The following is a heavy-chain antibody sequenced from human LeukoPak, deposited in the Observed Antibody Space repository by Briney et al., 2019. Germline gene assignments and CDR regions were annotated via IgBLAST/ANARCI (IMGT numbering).Heavy chain of an antibody. CDR1: GGSFSGYY. Sequence: SETLSLTCAVYGGSFSGYYWSWIRQPPGKGLEWIGEINHSGSTNYNPSLKSRVTISVDTSKNQFSLKLSSVTAADTAVYYCAGSNMVAKNGDYWGQGTLVTVSS. D-gene: IGHD5-12*01. J-gene: IGHJ4*02. CDR3: AGSNMVAKNGDY. V-gene: IGHV4-34*01. CDR2: INHSGST.